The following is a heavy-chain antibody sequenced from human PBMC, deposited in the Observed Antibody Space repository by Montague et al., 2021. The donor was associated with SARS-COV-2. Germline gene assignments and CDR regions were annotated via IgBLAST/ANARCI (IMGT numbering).Heavy chain of an antibody. CDR2: VNHSKST. CDR3: ARGRGLYYESSGGLYYMDV. Sequence: SETLSLTCAASGGSFSGFYWSWVRQSPGKGLEWIGDVNHSKSTNYNPSLKGRVTISVDRSKNQFSLRLRSVTAADTAVYYCARGRGLYYESSGGLYYMDVWGEGTTVTVSS. CDR1: GGSFSGFY. V-gene: IGHV4-34*01. J-gene: IGHJ6*03. D-gene: IGHD3-22*01.